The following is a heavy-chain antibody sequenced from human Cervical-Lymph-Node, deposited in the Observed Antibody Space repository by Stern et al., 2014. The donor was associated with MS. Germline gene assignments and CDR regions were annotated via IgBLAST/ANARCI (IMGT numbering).Heavy chain of an antibody. CDR3: ARDTSSPERSDW. D-gene: IGHD1-1*01. V-gene: IGHV3-53*01. CDR1: GFTVSRDY. J-gene: IGHJ4*02. Sequence: EVHLLESGGGVLQPGGSLRLSCTASGFTVSRDYMTWVRQAPGKGLEWVSLITNGGSTFYTDSVKGRFTISRDDSKNTVYLHMTSLRAEDTAMYYCARDTSSPERSDWWGQGTLVTVSS. CDR2: ITNGGST.